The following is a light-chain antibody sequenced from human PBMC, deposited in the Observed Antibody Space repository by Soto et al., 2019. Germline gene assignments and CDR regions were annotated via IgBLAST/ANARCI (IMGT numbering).Light chain of an antibody. Sequence: EIVLTQSPATLSLSPGERATLSCRASQSVSSYLAWYQQKPGQAPRLLIYDASNTATGIPASFSGSGSGTDFTLTISSLEHDDVAVYYCQQRSNWPTFGQGTKVEIK. V-gene: IGKV3-11*01. J-gene: IGKJ1*01. CDR1: QSVSSY. CDR3: QQRSNWPT. CDR2: DAS.